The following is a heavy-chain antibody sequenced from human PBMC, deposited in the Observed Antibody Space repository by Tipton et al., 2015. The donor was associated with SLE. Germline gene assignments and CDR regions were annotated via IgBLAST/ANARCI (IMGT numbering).Heavy chain of an antibody. CDR2: IYYIGST. CDR1: GGSISSSSYY. D-gene: IGHD4-17*01. J-gene: IGHJ1*01. V-gene: IGHV4-39*07. CDR3: ASLATTGTVQH. Sequence: TLSLTCTVSGGSISSSSYYWGWIRQPPGKGLEWIGSIYYIGSTYYNPSLKSRVTISVDTSKNQFSLKLSSVTAADTAVYYCASLATTGTVQHWGQGTLVTVSS.